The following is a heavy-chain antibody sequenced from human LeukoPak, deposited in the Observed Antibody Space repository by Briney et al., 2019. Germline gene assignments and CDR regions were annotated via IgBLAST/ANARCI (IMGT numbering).Heavy chain of an antibody. CDR2: ISSSSTYI. V-gene: IGHV3-21*01. CDR3: VRDWLDHDAFDI. D-gene: IGHD6-19*01. J-gene: IGHJ3*02. Sequence: GGSLRLSCAASGFTFSSYSMNWVRQVPGKGLEWVSSISSSSTYIYYADSVKGRFTMFRDNAGNSLYLQMNSLRAEDTAVYYCVRDWLDHDAFDIWGQGTMVTVSS. CDR1: GFTFSSYS.